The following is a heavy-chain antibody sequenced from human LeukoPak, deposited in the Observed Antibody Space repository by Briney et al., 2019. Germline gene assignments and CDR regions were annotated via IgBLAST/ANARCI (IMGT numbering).Heavy chain of an antibody. J-gene: IGHJ4*02. CDR2: INHSGST. Sequence: SETLSLTCTVSGGSISSYYWSWIRQPAGKGLEWIGEINHSGSTNYNTSLKSRVTISLDTSKNQFSLKLRYVTAADTAVYYCAREDVDVETTTVSFDYWGQGTLVTVSS. CDR3: AREDVDVETTTVSFDY. CDR1: GGSISSYY. D-gene: IGHD5-18*01. V-gene: IGHV4-59*12.